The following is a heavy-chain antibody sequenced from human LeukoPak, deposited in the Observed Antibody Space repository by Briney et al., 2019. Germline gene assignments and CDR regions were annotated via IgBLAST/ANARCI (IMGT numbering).Heavy chain of an antibody. CDR3: ATRGGDSEVDF. V-gene: IGHV3-7*01. CDR1: GFAFSDFW. J-gene: IGHJ4*02. Sequence: GGFLRLSCAASGFAFSDFWMSWVRQAPGKGLEWVADIKQDGGEKYYMDSVEGRFTISRDNARNSLSLQMNNLRAEDTAVYYCATRGGDSEVDFWGQGTLVSVSS. CDR2: IKQDGGEK. D-gene: IGHD4-17*01.